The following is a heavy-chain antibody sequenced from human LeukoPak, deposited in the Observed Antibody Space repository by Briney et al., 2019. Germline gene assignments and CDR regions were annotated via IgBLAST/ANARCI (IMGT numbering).Heavy chain of an antibody. CDR3: AKDQIGKWLRAGGEDY. V-gene: IGHV3-30*02. D-gene: IGHD5-12*01. Sequence: GGSLRLSCAASGFTFSSYGMHWVRQAPGKGLEWVAFIRYDGSNKYYADSVKGRFTISRDNSKNTLYLQKNSLRAEDTAVYYCAKDQIGKWLRAGGEDYWGQGTLVTVSS. CDR2: IRYDGSNK. CDR1: GFTFSSYG. J-gene: IGHJ4*02.